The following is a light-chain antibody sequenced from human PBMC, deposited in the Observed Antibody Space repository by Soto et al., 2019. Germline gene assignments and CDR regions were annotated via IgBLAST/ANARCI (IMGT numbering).Light chain of an antibody. CDR2: AAS. CDR1: QGISNW. V-gene: IGKV1D-12*01. CDR3: QHPNTFPST. Sequence: DLQMTQSPSSLSASVGDRVTITCRASQGISNWLAWYQHKPGKAPKLLIYAASILQGGVPSRFRGSRSGTYFTLTISTLQPEDFATYYCQHPNTFPSTFGHGPRLEIK. J-gene: IGKJ5*01.